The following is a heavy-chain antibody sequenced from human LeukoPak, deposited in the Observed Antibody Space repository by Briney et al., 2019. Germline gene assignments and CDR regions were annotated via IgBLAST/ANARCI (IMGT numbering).Heavy chain of an antibody. J-gene: IGHJ4*02. CDR2: IYHSGST. CDR1: GGSISSYY. CDR3: ARGSIAASSNY. Sequence: SETLSLTCTVSGGSISSYYWSWIRQPPGKGLEWIGYIYHSGSTYYNPSLKSRVTISVDRSKNQFSLKLSSVTAADTAVYYCARGSIAASSNYWGQGTLVTVSS. D-gene: IGHD6-6*01. V-gene: IGHV4-59*12.